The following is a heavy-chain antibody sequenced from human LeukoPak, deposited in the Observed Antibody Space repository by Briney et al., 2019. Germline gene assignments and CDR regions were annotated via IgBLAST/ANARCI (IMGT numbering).Heavy chain of an antibody. Sequence: GGSLRLSCAASGFTFSATFAMTWVRQPPGKGLQWVSSISGSGGATYYADSVKGRFTISKDSSTNTLYLHMNNLGVEDTAVYHCARTTSGSFGICDFWGRGTLVTVSS. J-gene: IGHJ4*02. CDR1: GFTFSATFA. CDR2: ISGSGGAT. D-gene: IGHD1-14*01. CDR3: ARTTSGSFGICDF. V-gene: IGHV3-23*01.